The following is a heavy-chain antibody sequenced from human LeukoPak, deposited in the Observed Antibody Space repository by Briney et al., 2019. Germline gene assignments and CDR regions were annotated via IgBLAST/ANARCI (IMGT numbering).Heavy chain of an antibody. D-gene: IGHD1-26*01. V-gene: IGHV3-74*01. CDR1: GFTFSDYW. J-gene: IGHJ4*02. CDR2: IHADGSST. CDR3: AKLVGATTGIDY. Sequence: GGSLRLSCAASGFTFSDYWMHGVRQAPGKGLVWVSRIHADGSSTRYADSVKGRFTISRDNAKNTLYLQMNSLSAEDTAVYYCAKLVGATTGIDYWGQGTLVTVSS.